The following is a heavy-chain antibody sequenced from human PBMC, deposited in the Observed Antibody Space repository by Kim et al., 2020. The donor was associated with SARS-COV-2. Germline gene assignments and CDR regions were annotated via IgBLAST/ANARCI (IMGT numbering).Heavy chain of an antibody. V-gene: IGHV3-7*03. CDR3: AKSNWFDP. J-gene: IGHJ5*02. CDR2: IKHDGSAQ. Sequence: GGSLRLSCATSGFTFRNHWMSWVRQAPGKGLEWVANIKHDGSAQYYVDSVKGRFTISRDNTKNSLYLQMDTLRADDTAVYYCAKSNWFDPWGQGTLVTVSS. CDR1: GFTFRNHW.